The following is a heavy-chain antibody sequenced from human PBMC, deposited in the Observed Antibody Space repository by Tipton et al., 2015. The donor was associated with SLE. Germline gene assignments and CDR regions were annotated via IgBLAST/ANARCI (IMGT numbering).Heavy chain of an antibody. CDR2: VNHSGST. CDR3: ARCTIFGVVRGSFDS. CDR1: GGSFSDYF. D-gene: IGHD3-3*01. J-gene: IGHJ4*02. Sequence: LSLTCAVYGGSFSDYFWTWIRQSPGKGLEWIGDVNHSGSTDYHPSLKSRVTMSVDTSKNQFSLKLTSVTAAGTALYYCARCTIFGVVRGSFDSWGQGTLVTVS. V-gene: IGHV4-34*01.